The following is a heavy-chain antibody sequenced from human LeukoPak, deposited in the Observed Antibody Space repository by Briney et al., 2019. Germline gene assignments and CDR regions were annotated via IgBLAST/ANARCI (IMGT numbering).Heavy chain of an antibody. CDR2: ISWNSGSI. V-gene: IGHV3-9*01. CDR3: AKEQAAAGTVDYYYYMDV. D-gene: IGHD6-13*01. Sequence: GRSLRLSCAASGFTFDDYAMHWVRQAPRKGLEWVSGISWNSGSIGYADSVKGRFTISRDNAKNSLYLQMNSLRAEDTALYYCAKEQAAAGTVDYYYYMDVWGKGTTVTVSS. CDR1: GFTFDDYA. J-gene: IGHJ6*03.